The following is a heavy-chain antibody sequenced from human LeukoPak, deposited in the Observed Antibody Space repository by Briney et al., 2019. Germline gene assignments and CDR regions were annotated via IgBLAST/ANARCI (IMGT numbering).Heavy chain of an antibody. CDR2: MNPNSGNT. D-gene: IGHD6-13*01. CDR1: GYTSTSYD. J-gene: IGHJ4*02. CDR3: ARGSSAAGEVDY. Sequence: GASVKVSCKASGYTSTSYDINWVRQATGQGLEWMGWMNPNSGNTGYAQKFQGRVTMTRNTSISTAYMELSSLRSEDTAVYYCARGSSAAGEVDYWGQGTLVTVSS. V-gene: IGHV1-8*01.